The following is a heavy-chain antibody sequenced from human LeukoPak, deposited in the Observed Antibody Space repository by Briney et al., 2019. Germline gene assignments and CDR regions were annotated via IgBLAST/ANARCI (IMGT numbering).Heavy chain of an antibody. J-gene: IGHJ4*02. CDR2: IYTSGGT. D-gene: IGHD2/OR15-2a*01. Sequence: KTSETLSLTCTVSGGSISSGSYYWTWIRQPAGKGLEWIGRIYTSGGTNHNPSLKSRVTISLDTSKNQFSLKLISVTAADTAVYFCARERTDASMDYWGQGTLVTVSS. V-gene: IGHV4-61*02. CDR3: ARERTDASMDY. CDR1: GGSISSGSYY.